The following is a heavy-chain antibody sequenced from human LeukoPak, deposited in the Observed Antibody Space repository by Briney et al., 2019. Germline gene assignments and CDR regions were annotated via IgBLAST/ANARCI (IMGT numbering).Heavy chain of an antibody. V-gene: IGHV4-38-2*02. Sequence: SETLSLTCTVSGYSINNGYYWGRIRQPPGKGLEWIGSIYHSGSTYYKPSLKSRVTISVDTSKNQFSLKLSSVTAADTAVYYCARAFYSSSWYHKEDFFDYWGQGTPVTVSS. D-gene: IGHD6-13*01. CDR1: GYSINNGYY. CDR2: IYHSGST. CDR3: ARAFYSSSWYHKEDFFDY. J-gene: IGHJ4*02.